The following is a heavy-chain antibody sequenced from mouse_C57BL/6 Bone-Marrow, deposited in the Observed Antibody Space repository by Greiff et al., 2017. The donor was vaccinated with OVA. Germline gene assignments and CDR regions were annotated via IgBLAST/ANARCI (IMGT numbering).Heavy chain of an antibody. Sequence: EVKLQESGAELVRPGASVKLSCTASGFNIKDDYMHWVKQRPEKGLEWIGWIATEHGDNEYASKFQGKATLTAATSSNTAYLQRSSLTSEDAAGYDGTTGDYYGSSYGWYVEGWGTGTTVTVSS. CDR1: GFNIKDDY. CDR2: IATEHGDN. D-gene: IGHD1-1*01. CDR3: TTGDYYGSSYGWYVEG. V-gene: IGHV14-4*01. J-gene: IGHJ1*03.